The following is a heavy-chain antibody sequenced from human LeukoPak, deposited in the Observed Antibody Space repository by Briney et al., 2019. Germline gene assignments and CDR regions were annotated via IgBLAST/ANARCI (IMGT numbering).Heavy chain of an antibody. D-gene: IGHD3-3*01. CDR2: ISGSGGST. CDR1: GFTFSSYA. CDR3: AKGYDFWSGYYLVY. Sequence: GGSLRLSCAASGFTFSSYAMSWVRQAPGKGLEWVSAISGSGGSTYYADSVKGRFTISRDNSKNTLYLQRNSLRAEDTAVYYCAKGYDFWSGYYLVYWGQGTLVTVSS. J-gene: IGHJ4*02. V-gene: IGHV3-23*01.